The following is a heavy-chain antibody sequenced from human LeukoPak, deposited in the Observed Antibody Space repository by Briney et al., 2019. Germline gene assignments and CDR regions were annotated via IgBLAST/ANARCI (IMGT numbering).Heavy chain of an antibody. CDR1: GYTFNAFG. D-gene: IGHD2-2*01. V-gene: IGHV1-18*01. CDR3: ARLARYHLLEASDI. Sequence: GASVKVSCKASGYTFNAFGISWVRQAPGQGLEWMGWISAFDGGTMYAQSLQGRLSMTTETSTTTAYMELRSLTSDATAVYYCARLARYHLLEASDIWGQGTMVTVSS. J-gene: IGHJ3*02. CDR2: ISAFDGGT.